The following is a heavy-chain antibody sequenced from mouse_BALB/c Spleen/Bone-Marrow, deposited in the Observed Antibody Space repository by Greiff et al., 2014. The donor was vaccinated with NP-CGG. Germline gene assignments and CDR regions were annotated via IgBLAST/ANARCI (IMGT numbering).Heavy chain of an antibody. CDR1: GFSLTNYG. CDR3: ARITTATGAMDY. V-gene: IGHV2-9*02. J-gene: IGHJ4*01. Sequence: QVQLQQPGPGLVAPSQSLSITCTVSGFSLTNYGVHWVRQPPGKGLEWLGVIWADGSTNYNSALMSRLSISKDNSKSQVFFKMSSLQTDDTAMYYCARITTATGAMDYWGQGTSVTVSS. CDR2: IWADGST. D-gene: IGHD1-2*01.